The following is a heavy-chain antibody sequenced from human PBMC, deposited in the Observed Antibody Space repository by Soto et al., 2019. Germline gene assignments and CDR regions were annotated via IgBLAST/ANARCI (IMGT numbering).Heavy chain of an antibody. CDR2: INAGNGNT. V-gene: IGHV1-3*01. D-gene: IGHD3-22*01. Sequence: SVKVSCKASGYTFTSYAMHWVRQAPGQRLEWMGWINAGNGNTKYSQKFQGRVTITRDTSASTAYMELRSLRSDDTAIYYCARDRYHHDSSGSVYYFDYWGQGTLVTVSS. CDR1: GYTFTSYA. CDR3: ARDRYHHDSSGSVYYFDY. J-gene: IGHJ4*02.